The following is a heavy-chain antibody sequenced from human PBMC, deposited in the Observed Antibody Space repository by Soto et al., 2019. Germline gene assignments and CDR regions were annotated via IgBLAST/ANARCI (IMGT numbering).Heavy chain of an antibody. V-gene: IGHV4-59*08. CDR3: ARRYGSSSDI. D-gene: IGHD3-10*01. CDR1: GGSISSYY. J-gene: IGHJ3*02. Sequence: QVQLQESGPGLVKPSETLSLTCTVSGGSISSYYWNWIRQPPGKGLEWIGYIYYSGSTNYNPSLNSRVTISVDTSKIQFSLKLSSVTAADTAVYSCARRYGSSSDIWGQGTMVTVSS. CDR2: IYYSGST.